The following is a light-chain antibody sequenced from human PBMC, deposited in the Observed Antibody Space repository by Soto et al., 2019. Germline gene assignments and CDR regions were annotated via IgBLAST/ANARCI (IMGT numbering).Light chain of an antibody. J-gene: IGKJ2*01. CDR2: GVF. V-gene: IGKV3-20*01. Sequence: ETVLTQSPGTVSLYPGERATRSSTTSQSVRRNSLAWYQQKPGQAPRLVVYGVFNRATGIPDRFSGSGSGTDFTLTISGLEPEDSAVYYCQHYDGSPRTFGQGTKLEI. CDR3: QHYDGSPRT. CDR1: QSVRRNS.